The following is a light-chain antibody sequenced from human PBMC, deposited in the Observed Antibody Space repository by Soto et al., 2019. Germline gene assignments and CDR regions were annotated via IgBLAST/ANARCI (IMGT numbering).Light chain of an antibody. Sequence: EIVLTQSPGTLSLSPGERATLSCRASQSVRSSYLAWYQQKPGQAPRLLIYGASSRATGIPDRFSGSGSGKDFTLTISRLEPEDFAVYYCQQYGSTPWTFGQGTKVEIK. V-gene: IGKV3-20*01. CDR3: QQYGSTPWT. J-gene: IGKJ1*01. CDR2: GAS. CDR1: QSVRSSY.